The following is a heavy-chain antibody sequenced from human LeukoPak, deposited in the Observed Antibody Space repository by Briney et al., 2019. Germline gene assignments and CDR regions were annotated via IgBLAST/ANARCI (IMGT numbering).Heavy chain of an antibody. CDR1: GFTFSSYW. CDR3: ARDLKYFDWLLPYYYYMDV. J-gene: IGHJ6*03. V-gene: IGHV3-7*01. D-gene: IGHD3-9*01. Sequence: GGSLRLSCAASGFTFSSYWMCWVRQAPGKGLEWVANIKQDGSEKYYVDSVKGRFTISRDNAKNSLYLQMNSLRAEDTAVYYCARDLKYFDWLLPYYYYMDVWGKGTTVTVSS. CDR2: IKQDGSEK.